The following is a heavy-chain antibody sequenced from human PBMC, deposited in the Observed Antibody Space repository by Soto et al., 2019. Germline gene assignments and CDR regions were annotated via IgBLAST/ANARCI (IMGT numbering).Heavy chain of an antibody. CDR2: ISGSSNYI. CDR1: GFTFSSNY. D-gene: IGHD5-12*01. Sequence: EVQLVESGGGLVKPGESLSLSCAASGFTFSSNYMNWVRQAPGKGLEWVSSISGSSNYIYYADSVKGRFTISRDNAKNSVYLQMNSLRADDTAVYYCARDLPDTVGTTRLFDYWGQGTLVIVSS. CDR3: ARDLPDTVGTTRLFDY. V-gene: IGHV3-21*01. J-gene: IGHJ4*02.